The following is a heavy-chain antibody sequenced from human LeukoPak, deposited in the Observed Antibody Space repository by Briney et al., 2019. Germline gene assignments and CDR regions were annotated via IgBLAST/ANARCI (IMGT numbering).Heavy chain of an antibody. CDR2: TKQDGSEK. D-gene: IGHD2-2*01. V-gene: IGHV3-7*01. CDR1: RFTFSSYW. Sequence: GGSLRLSCAASRFTFSSYWMTWVRQAPGKGLEWVAKTKQDGSEKYYVDSVKGRFTISRDNAKNSLYLQMSSLRAEDTAVYYCAGGSYQFDYWGQGTLVTVSS. J-gene: IGHJ4*02. CDR3: AGGSYQFDY.